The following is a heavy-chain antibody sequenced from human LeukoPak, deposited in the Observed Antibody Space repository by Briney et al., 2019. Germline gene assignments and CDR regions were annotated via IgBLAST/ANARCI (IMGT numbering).Heavy chain of an antibody. CDR2: IYYSGST. V-gene: IGHV4-59*08. J-gene: IGHJ3*02. CDR3: ARSPYYYDSSGYDDAFDI. CDR1: DGSISSYY. Sequence: SGTLSLTCTVSDGSISSYYWSWIRQPPGKGLEWIGYIYYSGSTNYNPSLKSRVTISVDTSKNQFSLKLSSVTAADTAVYYCARSPYYYDSSGYDDAFDIWGQGTMVTVSS. D-gene: IGHD3-22*01.